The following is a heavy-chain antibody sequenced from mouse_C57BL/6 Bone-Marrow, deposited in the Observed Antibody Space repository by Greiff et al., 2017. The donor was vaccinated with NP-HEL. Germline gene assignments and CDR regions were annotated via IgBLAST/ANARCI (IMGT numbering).Heavy chain of an antibody. CDR2: IGPGSGST. V-gene: IGHV1-77*01. D-gene: IGHD1-1*01. CDR1: GYTFTDYY. J-gene: IGHJ2*01. CDR3: AGKIGRYRSSGDY. Sequence: QVQLQQSGAELVKPGASVKISCKASGYTFTDYYINWVKQRPGQGLEWIGKIGPGSGSTYYNEKFKNKATLTVAKSSSPASMQLSSMTSEDSAVYYAAGKIGRYRSSGDYWGQGTTLTVSS.